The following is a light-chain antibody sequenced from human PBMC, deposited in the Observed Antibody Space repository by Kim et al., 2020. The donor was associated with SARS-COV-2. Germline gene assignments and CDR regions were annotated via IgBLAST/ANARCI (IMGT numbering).Light chain of an antibody. J-gene: IGKJ1*01. V-gene: IGKV3-20*01. CDR3: QQYGSVPPT. CDR2: GAS. Sequence: LSPGERATLSCRASQSVSSNYLAWYQRKAGQSPRLLIYGASSRATGIPDRFSGSGSGTDFTLTISRLEPEDFAVYYCQQYGSVPPTFGQGTKVDIK. CDR1: QSVSSNY.